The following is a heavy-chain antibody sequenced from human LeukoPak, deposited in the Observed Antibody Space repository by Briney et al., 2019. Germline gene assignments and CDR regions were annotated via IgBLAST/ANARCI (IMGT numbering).Heavy chain of an antibody. J-gene: IGHJ3*02. CDR1: GGTFSSYA. CDR3: ARDIGGGDAFDI. V-gene: IGHV1-69*05. CDR2: IIPIFGTA. Sequence: GASVKVSCKASGGTFSSYAISWVRQAPGQGLEWMGGIIPIFGTANYAQKFQGRVTITTDESTSTAYMELSSLRSEDTAVYYCARDIGGGDAFDIWGQGTMVTVSS. D-gene: IGHD3-16*01.